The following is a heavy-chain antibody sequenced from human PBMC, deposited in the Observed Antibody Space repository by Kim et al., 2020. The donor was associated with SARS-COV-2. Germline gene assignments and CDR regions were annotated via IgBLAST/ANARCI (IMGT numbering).Heavy chain of an antibody. CDR2: FYPGDSDT. V-gene: IGHV5-51*01. CDR3: ARHSVRGSSPGYWYFEL. Sequence: GESLKISCKGSGYSFANYWIGWVRQMPGRGLEWMGIFYPGDSDTRYSPSFQGQVTISADMSIRTAYLQWNSVKASDTAIYYCARHSVRGSSPGYWYFELWGRGTLGTVSS. J-gene: IGHJ2*01. CDR1: GYSFANYW. D-gene: IGHD6-6*01.